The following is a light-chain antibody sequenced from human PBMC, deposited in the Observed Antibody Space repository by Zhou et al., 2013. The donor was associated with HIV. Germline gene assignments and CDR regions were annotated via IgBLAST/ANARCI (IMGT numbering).Light chain of an antibody. CDR2: GAS. CDR1: QRVNNNY. J-gene: IGKJ1*01. V-gene: IGKV3-20*01. Sequence: EIVMTQSPATLSLSPGERATLSCRASQRVNNNYLAWYQQKPGQAPRVLIYGASNRATGIPDRFSGGGSGTDFTLTISRLEPEDFAVYYCQQYGNSRTFGQGTKVEI. CDR3: QQYGNSRT.